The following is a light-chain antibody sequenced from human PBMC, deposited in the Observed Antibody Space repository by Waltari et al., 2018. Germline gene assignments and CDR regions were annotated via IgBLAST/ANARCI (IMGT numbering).Light chain of an antibody. CDR1: QDIVNW. V-gene: IGKV1-5*03. J-gene: IGKJ1*01. CDR3: QQYNSYSRT. Sequence: DVQMTQSPSTLSASVGDRVPITCRASQDIVNWLAWYQQKPGKAPNLLIYQASSLQSGVPSRFSGGGSGTEFTLTISSLQPDDFATYYCQQYNSYSRTFGQGTKVE. CDR2: QAS.